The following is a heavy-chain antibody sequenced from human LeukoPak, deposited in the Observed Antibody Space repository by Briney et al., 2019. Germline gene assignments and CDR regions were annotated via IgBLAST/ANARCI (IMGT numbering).Heavy chain of an antibody. J-gene: IGHJ4*02. CDR3: AKPLQLGAYYFDY. Sequence: PGGSLRLSCAASGFTFSSYGMHWVRQAPGKGLEWVAFIRYDGSNKYYADSVKGRFTISRDNSKNTLYLQMNSLRAEDTAVYNCAKPLQLGAYYFDYWGQGTLVTVSS. CDR1: GFTFSSYG. CDR2: IRYDGSNK. V-gene: IGHV3-30*02. D-gene: IGHD5-18*01.